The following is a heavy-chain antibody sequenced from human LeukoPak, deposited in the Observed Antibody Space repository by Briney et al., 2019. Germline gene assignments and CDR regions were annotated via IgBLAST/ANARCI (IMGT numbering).Heavy chain of an antibody. CDR1: GGTFSSYA. Sequence: ASVKVSCKASGGTFSSYAISWVRRAPGQGLEWMGGIIPIFGTANYAQKFQGRVTITADESTSTAYMELSSLRSEDTAVYYCARETKYQLFPFAPWGQGTLVTVSS. J-gene: IGHJ5*02. CDR3: ARETKYQLFPFAP. D-gene: IGHD2-2*01. CDR2: IIPIFGTA. V-gene: IGHV1-69*13.